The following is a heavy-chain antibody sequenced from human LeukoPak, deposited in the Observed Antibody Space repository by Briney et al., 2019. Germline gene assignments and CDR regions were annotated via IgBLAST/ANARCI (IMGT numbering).Heavy chain of an antibody. J-gene: IGHJ6*04. CDR3: AELGITMIGGV. D-gene: IGHD3-10*02. CDR1: EFSVGSNY. V-gene: IGHV3-21*01. CDR2: ISSSSSYI. Sequence: GGSLRLSCAASEFSVGSNYMTWVRQAPGKGLEWVSSISSSSSYIYYADSVKGRFTISRDNAKNSLYLQMNSLRAEDTAVYYCAELGITMIGGVWGKGTTVTISS.